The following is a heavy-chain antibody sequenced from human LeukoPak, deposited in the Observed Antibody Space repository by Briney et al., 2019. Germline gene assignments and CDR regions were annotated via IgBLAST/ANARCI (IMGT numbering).Heavy chain of an antibody. J-gene: IGHJ4*02. Sequence: SETLSLTCTVSGGSISTYYWSWIRQPPGRGLEGIGVIYYTGNTNYNPSLKSRVTISVDTSKNQFSLKVSSVTAADTALYSCARTNIAAAGYYFDYWGQGTLVTVSS. V-gene: IGHV4-59*01. CDR2: IYYTGNT. CDR1: GGSISTYY. D-gene: IGHD6-13*01. CDR3: ARTNIAAAGYYFDY.